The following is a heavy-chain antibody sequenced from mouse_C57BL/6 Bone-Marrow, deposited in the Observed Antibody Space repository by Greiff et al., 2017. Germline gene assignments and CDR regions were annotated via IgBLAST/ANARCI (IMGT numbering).Heavy chain of an antibody. Sequence: EVQLVESGGGLVQPKGSLKLSCAASGFTFNTYAMHWVRQAPGKGLEWVARIRSKSSNYATYYADSVKDRFTISRDDSQSMLYLQMNNLKTEDTDMYYCVRDQSSAGYIYARDYWGQGTSVTVSS. CDR3: VRDQSSAGYIYARDY. J-gene: IGHJ4*01. D-gene: IGHD3-2*02. CDR1: GFTFNTYA. CDR2: IRSKSSNYAT. V-gene: IGHV10-3*01.